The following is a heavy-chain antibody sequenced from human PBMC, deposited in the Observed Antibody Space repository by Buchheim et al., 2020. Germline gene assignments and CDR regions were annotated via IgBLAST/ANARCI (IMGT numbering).Heavy chain of an antibody. J-gene: IGHJ6*03. D-gene: IGHD2/OR15-2a*01. V-gene: IGHV3-23*01. CDR1: GFTFSSYA. Sequence: EVQLLESGGGLVQPGGSLRLSCAASGFTFSSYAMSWVRQAPGKGLEWVSAISGSGGSTYYADSVKGRFTISRDNGKNSLYLQMNSLRAGDTALYYCARYGNSYYYYYMDVWGKGTT. CDR3: ARYGNSYYYYYMDV. CDR2: ISGSGGST.